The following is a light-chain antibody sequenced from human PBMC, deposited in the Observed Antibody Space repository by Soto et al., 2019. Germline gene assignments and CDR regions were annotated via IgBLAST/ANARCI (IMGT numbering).Light chain of an antibody. CDR3: QQYGSSVT. CDR2: GAH. V-gene: IGKV3-20*01. J-gene: IGKJ1*01. Sequence: EIVLTQSPGTLSLSPGERATLSCRASQSIRSHYLDWYQQKPGQAPRLLISGAHNRAPGIPDRFSGSESGTDFTLRISRLEPEDFAVYYCQQYGSSVTFGQGTKVEIK. CDR1: QSIRSHY.